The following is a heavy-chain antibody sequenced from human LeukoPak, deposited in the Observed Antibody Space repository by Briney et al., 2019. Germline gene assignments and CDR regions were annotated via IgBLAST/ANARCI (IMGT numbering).Heavy chain of an antibody. CDR3: ARGGHCSGGSCPPRSFDY. Sequence: GESLKISRKGSGYSFTSYWIGWVRQMPGKGLEWMGIIYPGDSDKRYSPSFQGKVTISADTSISTAYLQWSSLKASDTAMYYCARGGHCSGGSCPPRSFDYWGQGTLVTVSS. CDR1: GYSFTSYW. CDR2: IYPGDSDK. D-gene: IGHD2-15*01. J-gene: IGHJ4*02. V-gene: IGHV5-51*01.